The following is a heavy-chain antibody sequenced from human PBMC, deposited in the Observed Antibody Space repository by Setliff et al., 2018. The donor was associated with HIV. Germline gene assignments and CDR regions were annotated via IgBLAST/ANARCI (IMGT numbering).Heavy chain of an antibody. CDR1: GGSFSGYY. CDR3: ASVKSPTNYYDSSGYNWFDP. V-gene: IGHV4-34*01. CDR2: INHSGST. Sequence: SSETLSLTCAVYGGSFSGYYWSWIRQPPGKGLEWIGQINHSGSTNYNPSLKSRVTISVDTSKNQFSLKLSSVPAADTAVYYCASVKSPTNYYDSSGYNWFDPWGQGTLVTVSS. D-gene: IGHD3-22*01. J-gene: IGHJ5*02.